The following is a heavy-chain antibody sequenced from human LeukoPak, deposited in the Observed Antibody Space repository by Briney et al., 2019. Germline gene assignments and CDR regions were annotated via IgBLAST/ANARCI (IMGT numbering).Heavy chain of an antibody. D-gene: IGHD3-22*01. CDR1: GGTFSSYA. CDR2: IIPIFGTA. J-gene: IGHJ3*02. CDR3: AQEVYDSSGRNSVDI. V-gene: IGHV1-69*05. Sequence: SVKVSCKASGGTFSSYAISWVRQAPGQGLEWMGGIIPIFGTANYAQKFQGRVTITTDESTSTAYKELSSLRSEDTAVYYCAQEVYDSSGRNSVDIWGQGTMVTVSS.